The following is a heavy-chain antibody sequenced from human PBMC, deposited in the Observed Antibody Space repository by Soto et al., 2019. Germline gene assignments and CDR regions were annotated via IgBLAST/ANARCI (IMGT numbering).Heavy chain of an antibody. Sequence: SETLSLTCAVYGGSFSGYYWSWIRQPPGKGLEWIGYIYYSGSTYCNPSLKSRVTISVDTSKNQFSLKLSSVTAADTAVYYCARGIAGPRGGFDPWGQGTLVTVSS. J-gene: IGHJ5*02. D-gene: IGHD6-13*01. CDR2: IYYSGST. CDR1: GGSFSGYY. V-gene: IGHV4-30-4*01. CDR3: ARGIAGPRGGFDP.